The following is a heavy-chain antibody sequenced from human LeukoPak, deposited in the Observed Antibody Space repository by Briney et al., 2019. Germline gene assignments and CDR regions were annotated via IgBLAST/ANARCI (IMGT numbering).Heavy chain of an antibody. J-gene: IGHJ5*02. CDR2: ITPIFGTA. CDR3: ARDGPAGGWTNWFDP. CDR1: GGTFSRFT. Sequence: SVTVSCKASGGTFSRFTISWVRQAPGQGFEWMGGITPIFGTANFAQKFQGRVSITADGSTSTAFMELSSLRSEDTAVYYCARDGPAGGWTNWFDPWGQGTLVTVSS. V-gene: IGHV1-69*01. D-gene: IGHD6-19*01.